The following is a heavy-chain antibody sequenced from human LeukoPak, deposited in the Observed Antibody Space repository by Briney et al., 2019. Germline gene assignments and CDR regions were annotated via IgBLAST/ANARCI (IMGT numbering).Heavy chain of an antibody. CDR1: GGSISSGSYY. CDR3: ARDWTTVTPGFYYYYMDV. D-gene: IGHD4-11*01. V-gene: IGHV4-61*02. CDR2: IYTSGST. Sequence: SETLSLTCTVSGGSISSGSYYWSWIRQPAGKGLEWIGRIYTSGSTNYNPSLKSRVTISVDTSKNQFSLKLSSVTAADTAVYYCARDWTTVTPGFYYYYMDVWGKGTTVTVSS. J-gene: IGHJ6*03.